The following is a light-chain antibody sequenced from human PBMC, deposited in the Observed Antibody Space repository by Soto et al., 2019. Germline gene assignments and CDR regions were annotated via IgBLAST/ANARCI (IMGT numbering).Light chain of an antibody. Sequence: QSALTQPASVSGSPGQSITISCTGTNNDIGGHNHVSWYQQHPGNSPKLIIYEVTGRPSGVSNRFSASKSGTTASLTISGLQAEDEADYYCCSYAGIITWVCDGGTKLTVL. CDR1: NNDIGGHNH. J-gene: IGLJ3*02. CDR2: EVT. CDR3: CSYAGIITWV. V-gene: IGLV2-23*02.